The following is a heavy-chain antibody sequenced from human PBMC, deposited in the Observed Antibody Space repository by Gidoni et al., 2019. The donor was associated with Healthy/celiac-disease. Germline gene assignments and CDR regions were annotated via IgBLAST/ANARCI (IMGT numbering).Heavy chain of an antibody. Sequence: QVQLVESGGGVVQPGRSLRLYCAASGFTFSSYGMHWVRQAPGKGLEWVAVISYDGSNKYYADSVKGRFTISRDISKNTLYLQMNSLRAEDTAVYYCAKDRAARRDRYFDYWGQGTLVTVSS. D-gene: IGHD6-6*01. J-gene: IGHJ4*02. CDR3: AKDRAARRDRYFDY. CDR1: GFTFSSYG. CDR2: ISYDGSNK. V-gene: IGHV3-30*18.